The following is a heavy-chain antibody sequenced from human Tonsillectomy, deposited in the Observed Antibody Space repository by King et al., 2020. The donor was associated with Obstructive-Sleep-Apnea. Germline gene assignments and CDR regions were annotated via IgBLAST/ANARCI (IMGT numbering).Heavy chain of an antibody. J-gene: IGHJ4*02. D-gene: IGHD3-22*01. CDR3: ARRRDYYYSSGEASPVFDY. CDR2: IYYSGST. V-gene: IGHV4-28*01. CDR1: GYSISSSNW. Sequence: QVQLQESGPGLVKPSDTLSLTCAVSGYSISSSNWWGWIRQPPGKGLEWIGYIYYSGSTYYNPSLKSRVTMSVDTSKNQFSLKLSSVTAVDTAVYYCARRRDYYYSSGEASPVFDYWGQGTLVTVSS.